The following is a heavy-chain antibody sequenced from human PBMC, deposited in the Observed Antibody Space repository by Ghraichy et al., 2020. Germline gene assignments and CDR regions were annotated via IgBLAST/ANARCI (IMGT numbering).Heavy chain of an antibody. J-gene: IGHJ4*02. V-gene: IGHV1-18*04. Sequence: ASVKVSCKASGYTFTSYGISWVRQAPGQGLEWMGWISTYNGNTNYAQKLQGRVTMTTDTSTSTAYMELRSLRSDETAVYYCARRANYDFWSGYSHPLYYWGQGTLVTVSS. CDR2: ISTYNGNT. CDR1: GYTFTSYG. D-gene: IGHD3-3*01. CDR3: ARRANYDFWSGYSHPLYY.